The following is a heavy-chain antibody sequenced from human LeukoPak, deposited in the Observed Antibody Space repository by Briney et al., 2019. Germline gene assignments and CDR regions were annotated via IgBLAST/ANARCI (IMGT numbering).Heavy chain of an antibody. CDR3: ARGTGYPLIG. CDR1: GGSISSYY. V-gene: IGHV4-59*12. D-gene: IGHD3-22*01. CDR2: IYYSGTT. Sequence: SETLSLTCTVSGGSISSYYWNWIRQPPGKGLEWIGYIYYSGTTNYNPSLKSRVTISVDTSKNQFSLKLSSVTAADTAVYYCARGTGYPLIGWGQGTLVTVSS. J-gene: IGHJ4*02.